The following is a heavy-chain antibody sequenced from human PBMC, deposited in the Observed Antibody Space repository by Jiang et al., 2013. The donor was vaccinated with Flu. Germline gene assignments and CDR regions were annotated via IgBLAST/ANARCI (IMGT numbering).Heavy chain of an antibody. Sequence: GAEVKKPGESLKISCKGSGYSFTSYWIGWVRQMPGKGLEWMGIIYPGDSDTRYSPSFQGQVTISADKSISTAYLQWSSLKASDTAMYYCARHLAAAVTNYAFDIWGQGTMVTVSS. CDR3: ARHLAAAVTNYAFDI. D-gene: IGHD6-13*01. CDR2: IYPGDSDT. J-gene: IGHJ3*02. CDR1: GYSFTSYW. V-gene: IGHV5-51*01.